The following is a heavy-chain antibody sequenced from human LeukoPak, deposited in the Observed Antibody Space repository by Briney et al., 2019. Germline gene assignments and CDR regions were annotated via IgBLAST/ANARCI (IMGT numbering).Heavy chain of an antibody. V-gene: IGHV1-2*02. Sequence: ASVKVSCKASGYTFTGYYMQWVRQAPGQGLEWMGWINPNSGGTNYAQKFQGRVTMTRDTSIGTAYMELSRLRSDDTAVYYCASQDGYNQETFDIWGQGTMVTVSS. D-gene: IGHD5-24*01. CDR1: GYTFTGYY. CDR2: INPNSGGT. J-gene: IGHJ3*02. CDR3: ASQDGYNQETFDI.